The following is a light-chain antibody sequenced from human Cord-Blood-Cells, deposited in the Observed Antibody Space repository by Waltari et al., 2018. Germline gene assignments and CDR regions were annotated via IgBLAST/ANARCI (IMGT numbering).Light chain of an antibody. V-gene: IGLV2-14*01. CDR2: DVS. J-gene: IGLJ1*01. Sequence: QSALTQPASVSGSPGQSITISCTGTSSHVGGYYHVSWYQQHPGKAPKLMIYDVSNRPSGVSNRFSGSKSGNTASLTISGLQAEDEADYYCSSYTSSSTNYVFGTGTKVTVL. CDR3: SSYTSSSTNYV. CDR1: SSHVGGYYH.